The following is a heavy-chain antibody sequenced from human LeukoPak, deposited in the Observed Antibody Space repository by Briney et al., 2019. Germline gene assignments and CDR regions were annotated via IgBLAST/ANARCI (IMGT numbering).Heavy chain of an antibody. CDR3: ARGRSSSHNYYFDY. D-gene: IGHD6-13*01. CDR2: ISSSSSHI. J-gene: IGHJ4*02. V-gene: IGHV3-21*01. CDR1: GFTFSTYS. Sequence: GGSLRLSCAASGFTFSTYSMNWVRRAPGKGLECVSSISSSSSHIYYAESVKGRFTMSRDNAKNSLYLQMNSLRAEDTAVYYCARGRSSSHNYYFDYWGQGTLVTVS.